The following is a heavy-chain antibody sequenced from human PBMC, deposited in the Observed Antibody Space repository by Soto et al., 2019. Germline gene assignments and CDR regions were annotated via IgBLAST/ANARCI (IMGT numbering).Heavy chain of an antibody. CDR2: IYYSGST. CDR1: GGSISSGGYY. D-gene: IGHD3-16*01. Sequence: SETLSLTCTVSGGSISSGGYYWSWIRQHPGKGLEWIGYIYYSGSTYYNPSLKSRVTISVDTSKNQFSLKLSSVTAADTAVYYCAREGRSLYSLFDPWGQGTLVTVS. J-gene: IGHJ5*02. V-gene: IGHV4-31*03. CDR3: AREGRSLYSLFDP.